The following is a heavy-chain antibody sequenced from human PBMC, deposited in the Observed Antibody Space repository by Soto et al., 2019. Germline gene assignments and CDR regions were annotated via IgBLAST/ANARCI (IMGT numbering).Heavy chain of an antibody. D-gene: IGHD3-16*02. CDR1: GGTFNTYA. J-gene: IGHJ4*02. V-gene: IGHV1-69*01. CDR2: ILPMFDTP. CDR3: TRSIGSGGVIGGFDY. Sequence: QVQLVQSETEVKKPGSAVKVSCKASGGTFNTYAMNWVRQAPGQGLEWMGGILPMFDTPRYAQKFQGRVTITVDESTTTAYMELSSLRSDDTAVYYCTRSIGSGGVIGGFDYWGQGTLVTVSS.